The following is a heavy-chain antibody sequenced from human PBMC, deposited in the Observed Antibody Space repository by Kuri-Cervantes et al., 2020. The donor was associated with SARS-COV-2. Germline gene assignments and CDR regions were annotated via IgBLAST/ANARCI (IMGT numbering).Heavy chain of an antibody. Sequence: SLKISCAASGFTFSSYGMYWVRQAPGKGLEWVAVIWYDGSNKYYADSVKGRFTISRDNSKNTLYLQMNSLRAEDTAVYYCARDLVVSSGWDYYMDVWGKGTTVTVSS. CDR2: IWYDGSNK. CDR3: ARDLVVSSGWDYYMDV. CDR1: GFTFSSYG. V-gene: IGHV3-33*01. J-gene: IGHJ6*03. D-gene: IGHD6-19*01.